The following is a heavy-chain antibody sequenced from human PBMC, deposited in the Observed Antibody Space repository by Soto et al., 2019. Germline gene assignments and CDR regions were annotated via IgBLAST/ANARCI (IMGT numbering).Heavy chain of an antibody. J-gene: IGHJ4*01. Sequence: PGRALRLSCAVSGFSVSAYWMHWVRQAPGKGMVWVSRIKGDESGITYAESVRGRFTISRDNAKTTLYLQMNSLRAEDTAVYYCSKTCSFTSFGVLSKVFAYWGQGTLVTVSS. CDR2: IKGDESGI. CDR1: GFSVSAYW. CDR3: SKTCSFTSFGVLSKVFAY. V-gene: IGHV3-74*03. D-gene: IGHD2-2*01.